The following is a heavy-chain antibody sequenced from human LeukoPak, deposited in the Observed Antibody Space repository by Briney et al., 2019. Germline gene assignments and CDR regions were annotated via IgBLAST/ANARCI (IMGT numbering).Heavy chain of an antibody. CDR1: GYTFTSYG. J-gene: IGHJ4*02. V-gene: IGHV1-18*01. D-gene: IGHD6-13*01. Sequence: ASVKVSCKASGYTFTSYGISWVRQAPGQGLEWMGWISAYNGNTNYAQKLQGRVTMTTDTSTSTAYMELRSLRSDDTAVYYCARSHPHPIVSSWYTYWGQGTLVTVSS. CDR2: ISAYNGNT. CDR3: ARSHPHPIVSSWYTY.